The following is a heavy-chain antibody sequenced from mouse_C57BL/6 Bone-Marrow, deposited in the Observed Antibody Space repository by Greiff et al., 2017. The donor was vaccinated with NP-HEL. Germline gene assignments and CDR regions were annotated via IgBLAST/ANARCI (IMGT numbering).Heavy chain of an antibody. CDR2: ISSGGSYT. V-gene: IGHV5-6*01. CDR1: GFTFSSYG. D-gene: IGHD1-2*01. J-gene: IGHJ2*01. Sequence: EVHLVESGGDLVKPGGSLKLSCAASGFTFSSYGMSWVRQTPDKRLEWVATISSGGSYTYYPDSVKGRFTISRDTAKNTLYLQMSSLKAEDTAMYYCARHYGHYWGQGTTLTVSS. CDR3: ARHYGHY.